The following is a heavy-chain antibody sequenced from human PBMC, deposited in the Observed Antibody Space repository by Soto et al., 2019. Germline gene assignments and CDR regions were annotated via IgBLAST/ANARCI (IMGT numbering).Heavy chain of an antibody. V-gene: IGHV3-9*01. CDR3: AKDSRYCDYVSGWFDP. D-gene: IGHD4-17*01. Sequence: VQLVESGGGLVQPGRSLRLSCAASGFTFDDYAMHWVRQAPGKGLEWVSGISWNSGSIGYADSVKGRFTISSDNAKNSLYLQMNSLRAEDTALYYCAKDSRYCDYVSGWFDPWGQGTLVTVSS. CDR2: ISWNSGSI. J-gene: IGHJ5*02. CDR1: GFTFDDYA.